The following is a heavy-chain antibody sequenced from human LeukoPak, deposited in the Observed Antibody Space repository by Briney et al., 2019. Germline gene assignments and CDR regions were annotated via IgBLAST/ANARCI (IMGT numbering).Heavy chain of an antibody. CDR3: ARDHGSSKEDDAFDI. J-gene: IGHJ3*02. Sequence: GASVKVSCKASGYTFTGYYMHWVRQAPGQGLEWMGWINPNSGGTNYAQKFQGWVTMTRDTSISTAYMELSRLRSDDTAVYYCARDHGSSKEDDAFDIWGQGTMVTVSS. CDR1: GYTFTGYY. CDR2: INPNSGGT. V-gene: IGHV1-2*04. D-gene: IGHD6-13*01.